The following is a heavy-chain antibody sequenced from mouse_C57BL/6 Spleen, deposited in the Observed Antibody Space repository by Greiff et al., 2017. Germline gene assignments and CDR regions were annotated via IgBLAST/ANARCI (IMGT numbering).Heavy chain of an antibody. V-gene: IGHV1-50*01. CDR3: ARSDYYVSSYRYFDV. CDR2: IDPSDSYT. J-gene: IGHJ1*03. Sequence: QVQLQQPGAELVKPGASVKLSCKASGYTFTSYWMQWVKQRPGQGLEWIGEIDPSDSYTNYNQKFKGKATLTVDTSSSTAYMKLSSLTSEDSAVFYCARSDYYVSSYRYFDVWGTGTTVTVSS. D-gene: IGHD1-1*01. CDR1: GYTFTSYW.